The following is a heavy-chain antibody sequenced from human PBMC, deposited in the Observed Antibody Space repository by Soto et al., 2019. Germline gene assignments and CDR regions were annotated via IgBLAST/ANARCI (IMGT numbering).Heavy chain of an antibody. CDR1: GFTFSSYA. CDR2: ISGSGGST. J-gene: IGHJ2*01. CDR3: AKGPAAATHWYFDL. V-gene: IGHV3-23*01. D-gene: IGHD6-25*01. Sequence: EVQLLESGGGLVQPGGSLRLSCAASGFTFSSYAMSWVRQAPGKGLEWVSAISGSGGSTYYADSVKGRFTISRDNSKNPLYLQMNGPRAEDTAVYYCAKGPAAATHWYFDLWGRGTLVTVSS.